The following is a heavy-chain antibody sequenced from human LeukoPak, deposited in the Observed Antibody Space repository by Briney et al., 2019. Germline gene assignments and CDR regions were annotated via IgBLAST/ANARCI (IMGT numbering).Heavy chain of an antibody. J-gene: IGHJ6*02. CDR3: ARTSGYSSSSTYYYGMDV. V-gene: IGHV1-69*02. D-gene: IGHD6-6*01. CDR1: GGTFSSYT. Sequence: ASVKVSCKASGGTFSSYTISWVRQAPGQGLEWMGRIIPILGIANYAQKFQGRVTITADKSTSTAYMDLSSLRSEDTAVYYCARTSGYSSSSTYYYGMDVWGQGTTVTVSS. CDR2: IIPILGIA.